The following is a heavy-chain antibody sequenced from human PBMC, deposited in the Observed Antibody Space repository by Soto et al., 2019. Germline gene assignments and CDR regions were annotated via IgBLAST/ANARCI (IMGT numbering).Heavy chain of an antibody. CDR3: ASSSFLRSGDLFHGLDV. D-gene: IGHD3-10*01. CDR1: ACSISRGGYS. J-gene: IGHJ6*02. CDR2: IYHSGST. Sequence: SETLSLSRVVSACSISRGGYSRCWTLQPPGKGLEWIGYIYHSGSTYYNPSLKSRVIISVDTSKNQFSLKLTSVTAEDTALYFCASSSFLRSGDLFHGLDVWGQGTTVT. V-gene: IGHV4-30-2*01.